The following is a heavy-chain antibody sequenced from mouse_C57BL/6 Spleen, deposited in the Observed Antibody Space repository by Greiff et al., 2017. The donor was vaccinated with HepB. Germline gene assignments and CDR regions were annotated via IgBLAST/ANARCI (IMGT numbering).Heavy chain of an antibody. D-gene: IGHD2-4*01. Sequence: EVQLQESGGGLVKPGGSLKLSCAASGFTFSDYGMHWVRQAPEKGLEWVAYISSGSSTIYYADTVKGRFTISRDNAKNTLFLQMTSLRSEDTAMYYCARNYDYDGYYAMDYWGQGTSVTVSS. V-gene: IGHV5-17*01. CDR3: ARNYDYDGYYAMDY. J-gene: IGHJ4*01. CDR1: GFTFSDYG. CDR2: ISSGSSTI.